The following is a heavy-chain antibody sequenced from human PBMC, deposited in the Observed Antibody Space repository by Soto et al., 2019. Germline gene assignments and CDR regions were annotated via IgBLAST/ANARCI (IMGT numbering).Heavy chain of an antibody. D-gene: IGHD3-10*01. V-gene: IGHV4-39*01. CDR3: ARRPLVRGIIPYYFDS. J-gene: IGHJ4*02. CDR1: GGSINNSSFY. Sequence: QLQLQESGPGLVKPSATLSLTCTVSGGSINNSSFYWGWVRQPPGKRLEWIASIYYSGSAYYNPSLKIRLTISVDTSNNQFSLNLSSVTAADTAVYFCARRPLVRGIIPYYFDSWGQGTLVTVSS. CDR2: IYYSGSA.